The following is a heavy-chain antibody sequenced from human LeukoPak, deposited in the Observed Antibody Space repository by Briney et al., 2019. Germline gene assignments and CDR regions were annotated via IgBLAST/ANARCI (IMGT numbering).Heavy chain of an antibody. CDR3: ARYCYDSSGYYALDY. CDR2: IYSGGST. J-gene: IGHJ4*02. D-gene: IGHD3-22*01. V-gene: IGHV3-66*01. CDR1: GFTVSSNY. Sequence: GGSLRLSCAASGFTVSSNYMSWVRQAPGKGLEWVSVIYSGGSTYYADSVKGRFTISRDNSKNTLYLQMNSLRAEDTAVYYCARYCYDSSGYYALDYWGQGTLVTVSS.